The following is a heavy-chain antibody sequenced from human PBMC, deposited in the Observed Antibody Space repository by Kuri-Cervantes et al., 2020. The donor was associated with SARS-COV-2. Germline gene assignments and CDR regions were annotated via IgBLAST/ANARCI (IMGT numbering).Heavy chain of an antibody. J-gene: IGHJ6*02. CDR3: AKDLDYYGSGSYSNGMDV. D-gene: IGHD3-10*01. V-gene: IGHV3-66*01. CDR2: IYSGGST. CDR1: GFTVSSNY. Sequence: GESLKISCAASGFTVSSNYMSWVRQAPGKGLEWVSVIYSGGSTYYADSVKGRFTISRDNSKNTLYLQMNSLRAEDTAVYYCAKDLDYYGSGSYSNGMDVWGQGTTVTVSS.